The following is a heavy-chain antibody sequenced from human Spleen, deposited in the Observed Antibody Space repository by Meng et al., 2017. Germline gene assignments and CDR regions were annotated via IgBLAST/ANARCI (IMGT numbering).Heavy chain of an antibody. CDR1: GDSISSAIW. CDR3: GRDQGRELINH. V-gene: IGHV4-4*02. D-gene: IGHD1-7*01. CDR2: VYHRGDT. Sequence: QVQLQESGPGLVKPSGTRSLTCTVSGDSISSAIWWSWVRQPPGKGLEWIGEVYHRGDTNYNPSLKSRVDISVDKSKNQFYLSLFSVTAADTAVYYCGRDQGRELINHWGQGTLVTVSS. J-gene: IGHJ4*02.